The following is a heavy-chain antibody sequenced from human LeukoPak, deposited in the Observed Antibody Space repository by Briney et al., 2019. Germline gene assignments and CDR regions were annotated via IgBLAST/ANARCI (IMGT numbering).Heavy chain of an antibody. J-gene: IGHJ4*02. V-gene: IGHV3-30-3*02. D-gene: IGHD3-3*01. Sequence: GGSLRLSCAASGFTFSSYTMHWVRQAPGKGLEWVAVISYDGSNKYYADSVKGRFTISRDNSKNTLYLQMNSLRAEDTAVYYCAGPIFGVVMNPFDYWGQGTLVTVSS. CDR1: GFTFSSYT. CDR2: ISYDGSNK. CDR3: AGPIFGVVMNPFDY.